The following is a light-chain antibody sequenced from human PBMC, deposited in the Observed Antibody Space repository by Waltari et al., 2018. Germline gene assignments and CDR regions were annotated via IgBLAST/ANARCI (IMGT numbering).Light chain of an antibody. CDR2: DAC. CDR3: LQYDNLPYA. Sequence: DTQMTQSPSSLSASVGDRVTITCQASQDIQTFLNWFKQKPRKAPQLLIYDACKLETGVPSRFSGSGSGTSFTFTISSLQPHDSAVYFCLQYDNLPYAFGQGTRLEI. CDR1: QDIQTF. V-gene: IGKV1-33*01. J-gene: IGKJ2*01.